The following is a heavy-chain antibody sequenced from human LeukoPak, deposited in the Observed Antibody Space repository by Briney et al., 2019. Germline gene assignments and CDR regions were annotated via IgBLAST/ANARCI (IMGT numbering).Heavy chain of an antibody. J-gene: IGHJ5*02. V-gene: IGHV4-34*01. CDR2: SNHSGRT. D-gene: IGHD2-2*02. Sequence: SETLSLTCAVYGGSFSGYYWSWIRQPPGKGLEWIGESNHSGRTNYNPSLKSRVTISVDTSKNQFSLKLSSVTAADTAVYYCATYCCGSTSCYTDWFDPWGQGTLVTVSA. CDR1: GGSFSGYY. CDR3: ATYCCGSTSCYTDWFDP.